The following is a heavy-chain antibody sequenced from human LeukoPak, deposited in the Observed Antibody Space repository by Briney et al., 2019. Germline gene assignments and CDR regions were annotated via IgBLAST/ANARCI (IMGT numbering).Heavy chain of an antibody. V-gene: IGHV6-1*01. D-gene: IGHD3-10*01. CDR2: AYYRSKGYN. CDR1: VDSVSSNSAA. J-gene: IGHJ5*02. CDR3: ARVTPFLWFGGGGFDP. Sequence: SQTLSLTCAISVDSVSSNSAAWNWIRQSPSRGLEWLGRAYYRSKGYNDYAVSVKSRITINPDTSKNQFSLQLNSVTPEDTAVYYCARVTPFLWFGGGGFDPWGQGTLVTVSS.